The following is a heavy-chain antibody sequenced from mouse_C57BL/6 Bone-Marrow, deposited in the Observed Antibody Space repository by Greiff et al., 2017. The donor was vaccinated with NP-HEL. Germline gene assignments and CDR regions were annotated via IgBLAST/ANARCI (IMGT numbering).Heavy chain of an antibody. V-gene: IGHV1-64*01. J-gene: IGHJ4*01. CDR2: IHPNSGST. Sequence: QVHVKQPGAELVKPGASVKLSCKASGYTFTSYWMHWVKQRPGQGLEWIGMIHPNSGSTNYNEKFKSKATLTVDKSSSTAYMQLSSLTSEDSAVYYCAKGRYYYVGDYWGQGTSVTVSS. CDR1: GYTFTSYW. CDR3: AKGRYYYVGDY.